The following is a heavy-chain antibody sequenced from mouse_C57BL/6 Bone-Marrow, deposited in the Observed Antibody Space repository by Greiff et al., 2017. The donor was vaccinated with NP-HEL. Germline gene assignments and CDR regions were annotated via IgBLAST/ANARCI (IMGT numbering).Heavy chain of an antibody. Sequence: EVQGVESGPELVKPGASVKISCKASGYSFTGYYMNWVKQSPEKSLEWIGEINPSTGGTTYNQKFKAKATLTVDKSSSTAYMQLKSLTSEDSAVYYCARSLYPFAYWGQGTLVTVSA. J-gene: IGHJ3*01. CDR1: GYSFTGYY. CDR2: INPSTGGT. V-gene: IGHV1-42*01. D-gene: IGHD2-1*01. CDR3: ARSLYPFAY.